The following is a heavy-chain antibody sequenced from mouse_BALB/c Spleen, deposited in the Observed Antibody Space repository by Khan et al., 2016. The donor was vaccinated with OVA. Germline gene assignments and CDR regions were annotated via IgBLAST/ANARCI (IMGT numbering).Heavy chain of an antibody. CDR2: ICSDSSTI. CDR1: GFTFSSFG. V-gene: IGHV5-17*02. J-gene: IGHJ3*01. CDR3: GSDGYWSCFAS. D-gene: IGHD2-3*01. Sequence: EVELVESGGGLVQPGGSRKLSCTTSGFTFSSFGMHWVRQAPEKGLEWVAYICSDSSTIYYADTLKGRFTLSRDNSKNTLFLQLSSLRSEDTAVYFCGSDGYWSCFASWGQGTMVTVSA.